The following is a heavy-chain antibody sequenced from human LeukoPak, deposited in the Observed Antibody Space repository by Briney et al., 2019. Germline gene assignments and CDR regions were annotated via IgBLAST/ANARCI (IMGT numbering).Heavy chain of an antibody. Sequence: ASVKVSCKVSGYTLTELSTHWVRQAPGKGLEWMGSFDPEDGETIYAQKFQGRVTMTEDTSTDTAYMELSSLRSEDTAVYYCATGENLVENYYYYGMDVWGQGTTVTVSS. CDR3: ATGENLVENYYYYGMDV. CDR2: FDPEDGET. CDR1: GYTLTELS. J-gene: IGHJ6*02. D-gene: IGHD1-26*01. V-gene: IGHV1-24*01.